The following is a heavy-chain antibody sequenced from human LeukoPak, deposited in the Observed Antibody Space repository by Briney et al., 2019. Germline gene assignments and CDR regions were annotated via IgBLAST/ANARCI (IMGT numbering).Heavy chain of an antibody. CDR2: ISSSGTYI. J-gene: IGHJ4*02. CDR3: ARDLGYYDSSGYFDY. CDR1: GFILISYS. D-gene: IGHD3-22*01. Sequence: GGSLRLSCAASGFILISYSMNGVRQAPGKGLEWVSSISSSGTYIYYADSVKGRFTISRDNAKNSLYLQMNSLRAEDTAVYYCARDLGYYDSSGYFDYWGQGTLVTVSS. V-gene: IGHV3-21*01.